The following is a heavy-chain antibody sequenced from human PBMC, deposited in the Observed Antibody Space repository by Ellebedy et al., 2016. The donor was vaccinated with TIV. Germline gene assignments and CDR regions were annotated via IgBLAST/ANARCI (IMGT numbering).Heavy chain of an antibody. CDR3: VKDMYCRSLRYFDY. CDR2: FTGRGTNT. J-gene: IGHJ4*02. CDR1: GFTFGDCA. V-gene: IGHV3-23*01. Sequence: GESLKISCAASGFTFGDCAMTCVRQVPGKGLEWVATFTGRGTNTYYADSVKGHFIISRDNSRNTLHLQMNNLRAEDTAMYYCVKDMYCRSLRYFDYWGPGSLVTVSS. D-gene: IGHD6-13*01.